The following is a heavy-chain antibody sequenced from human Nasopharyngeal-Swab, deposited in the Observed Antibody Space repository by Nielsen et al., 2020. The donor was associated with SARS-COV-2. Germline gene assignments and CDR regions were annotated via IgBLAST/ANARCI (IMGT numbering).Heavy chain of an antibody. Sequence: LKISRAASGFTFSSYSMNWVRQAPGKGLEWVSSISSSSSYIYYADSVKGRFTISRDNAKNSLYLQMNSLRAEDTAVYYCAREVGSSWYYFDYWGQGTLVTVSS. V-gene: IGHV3-21*01. CDR3: AREVGSSWYYFDY. CDR2: ISSSSSYI. J-gene: IGHJ4*02. D-gene: IGHD6-13*01. CDR1: GFTFSSYS.